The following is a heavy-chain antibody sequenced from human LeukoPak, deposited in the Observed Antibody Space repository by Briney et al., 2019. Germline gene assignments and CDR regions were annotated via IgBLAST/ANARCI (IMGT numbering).Heavy chain of an antibody. CDR2: IYHSGST. J-gene: IGHJ4*02. V-gene: IGHV4-38-2*02. Sequence: SETLSLTCAVSGYSIRSGYYWGWIRQPPGKGQEWIGSIYHSGSTYYNPSLKSRVTISVDTSKNQFSLKLSSVTAADTAVYYCARERDTAMVHDYWGQGTLVTVSS. CDR1: GYSIRSGYY. D-gene: IGHD5-18*01. CDR3: ARERDTAMVHDY.